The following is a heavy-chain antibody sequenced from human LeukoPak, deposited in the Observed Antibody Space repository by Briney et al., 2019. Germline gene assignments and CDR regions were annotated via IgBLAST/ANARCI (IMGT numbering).Heavy chain of an antibody. CDR2: ISSSSSYI. Sequence: GGSLRLSCAASGFTFSSYSMNWVRQAPGKGLEWVSSISSSSSYIYHADSVKGRFTISRDNGKNTLFLQMNSLRAEDAAVYYCVRGNDYGGPHYWGQGTLVTVSS. D-gene: IGHD4-23*01. V-gene: IGHV3-21*01. CDR1: GFTFSSYS. J-gene: IGHJ4*02. CDR3: VRGNDYGGPHY.